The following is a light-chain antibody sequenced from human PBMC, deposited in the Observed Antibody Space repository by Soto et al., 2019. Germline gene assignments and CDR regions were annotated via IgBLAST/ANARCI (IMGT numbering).Light chain of an antibody. Sequence: EIVLTQSPGTLSLSPGERATLSCRASQSVGSSYLAWYQQKPGQAPRLLIYGASSRATGIPDRFSGSGSGTDFTLTTSRLEPEDFSEDYCQQDDSSPWTFGQGTKVLIK. V-gene: IGKV3-20*01. CDR2: GAS. J-gene: IGKJ1*01. CDR1: QSVGSSY. CDR3: QQDDSSPWT.